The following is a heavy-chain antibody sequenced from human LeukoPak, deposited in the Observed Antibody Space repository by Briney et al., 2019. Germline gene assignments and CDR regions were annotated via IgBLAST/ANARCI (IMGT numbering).Heavy chain of an antibody. D-gene: IGHD3-10*01. J-gene: IGHJ4*02. V-gene: IGHV3-11*04. CDR1: GFTFSDYY. CDR3: ARGTMVRGVISEYFDY. Sequence: GGSLRLSCAASGFTFSDYYMSWIRQAPGKGLEWVSYISSSGSTIYYADSVKGRFTISRDNAKNTLYLQMNSLRAEDTAVYYCARGTMVRGVISEYFDYWGQGTLVTVSS. CDR2: ISSSGSTI.